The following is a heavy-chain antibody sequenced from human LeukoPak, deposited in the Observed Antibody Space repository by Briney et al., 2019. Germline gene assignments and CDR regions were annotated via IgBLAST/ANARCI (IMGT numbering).Heavy chain of an antibody. D-gene: IGHD3-9*01. CDR3: ARGGPNTYYDILTGYDYYYYYGMDV. J-gene: IGHJ6*02. CDR2: ISSSSYI. CDR1: GFTFSSYS. Sequence: GGSLRLSCAASGFTFSSYSMNWVRQAPGKGLEWVSSISSSSYIYYADSVKGRFTISRDNANNSLYLQMNSLRAEDTALYYCARGGPNTYYDILTGYDYYYYYGMDVWGQGTTVTVSS. V-gene: IGHV3-21*01.